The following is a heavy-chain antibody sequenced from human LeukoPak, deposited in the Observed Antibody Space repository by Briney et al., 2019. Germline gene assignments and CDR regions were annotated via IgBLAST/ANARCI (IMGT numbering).Heavy chain of an antibody. D-gene: IGHD6-19*01. CDR1: GGSFSGYY. Sequence: PSETLSLTCAVYGGSFSGYYWSWIRQPPGKGLEWIGEINYSGSTNYNPSVKSRVTISVDTSKNQFSLKLSSVTAADTAVYYCAREYSSGWFQYNWFDPWGQGTLVTVSS. J-gene: IGHJ5*02. CDR3: AREYSSGWFQYNWFDP. V-gene: IGHV4-34*01. CDR2: INYSGST.